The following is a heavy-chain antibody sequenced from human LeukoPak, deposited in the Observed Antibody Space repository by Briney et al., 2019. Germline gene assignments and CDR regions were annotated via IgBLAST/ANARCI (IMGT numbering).Heavy chain of an antibody. D-gene: IGHD1-14*01. Sequence: PGGSLRLSCAASGFTFSSSSMNWVRQAPEKGLEWVSYISTSGGTIYYADSVKGRFTISRDNAKNSLYLQMDSLRAEDTAVYYCARSFGTAGSMDVWGQGTTVTVSS. CDR2: ISTSGGTI. CDR3: ARSFGTAGSMDV. J-gene: IGHJ6*02. CDR1: GFTFSSSS. V-gene: IGHV3-48*01.